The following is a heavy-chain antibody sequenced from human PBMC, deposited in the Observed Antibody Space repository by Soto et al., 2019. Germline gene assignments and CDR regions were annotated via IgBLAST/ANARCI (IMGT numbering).Heavy chain of an antibody. V-gene: IGHV5-51*01. Sequence: GESLKISCKGSGYSFTSYWIGWVRQMPGKGLEWMGIIYPGDSDTRYSPSFQGQVTISADKSISTAYLQWSSLKASDTAMYYCARQYPTSEVQVYGDYEWGLVYMDVWGKGTTVTVSS. J-gene: IGHJ6*03. D-gene: IGHD4-17*01. CDR1: GYSFTSYW. CDR2: IYPGDSDT. CDR3: ARQYPTSEVQVYGDYEWGLVYMDV.